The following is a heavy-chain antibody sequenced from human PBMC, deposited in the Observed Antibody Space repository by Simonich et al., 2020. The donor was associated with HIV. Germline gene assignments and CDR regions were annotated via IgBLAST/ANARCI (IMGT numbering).Heavy chain of an antibody. V-gene: IGHV4-34*01. CDR1: GGSFSGYY. D-gene: IGHD1-26*01. Sequence: QVQLQQWGAGLLKPSETLSLTCAVYGGSFSGYYWSWIRQPPGKGLEWIGEIKHSGSTKYNPALKRRVTISEDTSKNQFSRKLSSGTAADTAVYYCARGGGTYYGGFYYMDVWGKGTTVTVSS. J-gene: IGHJ6*03. CDR3: ARGGGTYYGGFYYMDV. CDR2: IKHSGST.